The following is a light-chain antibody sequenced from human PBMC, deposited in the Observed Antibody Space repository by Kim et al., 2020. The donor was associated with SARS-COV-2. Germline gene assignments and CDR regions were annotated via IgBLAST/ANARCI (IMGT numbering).Light chain of an antibody. CDR2: STS. CDR3: LLYYGDGQLL. Sequence: GGTVTLTCVSSTGTVTSGYFPSWFQQKPGHAPRALIYSTSNKHSWTPARFSGSLLGGKAALTLSSVQPEDEAEYYCLLYYGDGQLLFGGGTQLTVL. J-gene: IGLJ2*01. V-gene: IGLV7-43*01. CDR1: TGTVTSGYF.